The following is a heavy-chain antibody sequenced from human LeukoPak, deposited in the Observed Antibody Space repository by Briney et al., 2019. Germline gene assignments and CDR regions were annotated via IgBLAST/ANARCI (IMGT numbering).Heavy chain of an antibody. CDR2: ISSSSSYI. Sequence: GSLRLPCAASGFTFSSYSMNRVRPAPGEGLGWVSSISSSSSYIYYADSVKGRFTISRDNARNSLYLQMNSLRAEDTAVYYCARLGIAAAGSIDYWGQGTLVTVSS. D-gene: IGHD6-13*01. J-gene: IGHJ4*02. V-gene: IGHV3-21*01. CDR1: GFTFSSYS. CDR3: ARLGIAAAGSIDY.